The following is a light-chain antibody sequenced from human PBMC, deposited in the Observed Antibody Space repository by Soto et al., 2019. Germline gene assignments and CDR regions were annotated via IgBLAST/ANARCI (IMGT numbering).Light chain of an antibody. J-gene: IGKJ4*01. CDR1: QSISSW. CDR2: AAS. Sequence: DIQMTQSPSTLSASVVARVTITCRASQSISSWLAWYQQKPGKAPKLLIYAASSLQSGVPSRFSGSGSGTEFTLTISSLQPDDFATYYCQQYNSYLLTFGGGTKVDIK. CDR3: QQYNSYLLT. V-gene: IGKV1-5*01.